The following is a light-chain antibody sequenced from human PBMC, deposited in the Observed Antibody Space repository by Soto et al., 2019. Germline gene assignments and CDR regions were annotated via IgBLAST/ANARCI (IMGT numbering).Light chain of an antibody. CDR3: CSYAANFLV. CDR2: DVS. J-gene: IGLJ2*01. CDR1: SSDVGDYSF. V-gene: IGLV2-11*01. Sequence: QSALTQPRSVSGSPGQSVAISCTGTSSDVGDYSFVSWYQQHPGKAPKLMIYDVSKRPSGVPDRFSGSKSGNTASLIISGLQTDDGADYYCCSYAANFLVLGGGTKVPVL.